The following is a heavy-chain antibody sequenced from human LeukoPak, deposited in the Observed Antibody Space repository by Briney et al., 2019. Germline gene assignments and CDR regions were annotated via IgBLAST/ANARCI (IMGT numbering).Heavy chain of an antibody. V-gene: IGHV4-59*01. CDR2: MYYSGST. J-gene: IGHJ5*02. D-gene: IGHD4-17*01. CDR3: ARGSLGDYGNWFDL. Sequence: SETLSLTCSVPGGSISRDHWSWIRQPPGKGLEWIGYMYYSGSTNFNPSLKTRVTISVDTSKNHFSLKMSSVTAVDTAVYYCARGSLGDYGNWFDLWGQGTLVTVSS. CDR1: GGSISRDH.